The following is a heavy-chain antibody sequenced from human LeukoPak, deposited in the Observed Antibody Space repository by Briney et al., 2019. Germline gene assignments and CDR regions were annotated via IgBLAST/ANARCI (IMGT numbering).Heavy chain of an antibody. CDR1: GGSISSGGYY. D-gene: IGHD5-18*01. CDR2: IYYSGST. J-gene: IGHJ4*02. V-gene: IGHV4-31*03. Sequence: SETLSLTCTVSGGSISSGGYYWSWIRQHPGKGLEWIGYIYYSGSTYYNPSLKSRVTISVDTSKNQFSLKLSSVTAADTAVYYCARVGRYLGVRGVISWIQLWGFDYWGQGTLVTVSS. CDR3: ARVGRYLGVRGVISWIQLWGFDY.